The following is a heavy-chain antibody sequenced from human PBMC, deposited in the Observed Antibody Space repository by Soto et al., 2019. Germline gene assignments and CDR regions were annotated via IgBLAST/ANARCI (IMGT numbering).Heavy chain of an antibody. CDR2: IWYDGSNK. CDR3: ARDRDSNYANEGYSDY. CDR1: GFTFSSYG. D-gene: IGHD4-4*01. V-gene: IGHV3-33*01. Sequence: GGSLRLSCAASGFTFSSYGMHWVRQAPGKGLEWVAVIWYDGSNKYYADSVKGRFTISRDNSKNTLYLQMNSLRAEDTAVYYCARDRDSNYANEGYSDYWGQGTLVTVSS. J-gene: IGHJ4*02.